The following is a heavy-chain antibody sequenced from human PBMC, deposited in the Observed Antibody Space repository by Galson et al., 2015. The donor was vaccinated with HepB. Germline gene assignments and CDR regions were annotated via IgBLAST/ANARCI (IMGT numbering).Heavy chain of an antibody. CDR3: ARVGGPRKGYSGSYYSGPFDY. CDR2: ISYDGSNK. D-gene: IGHD1-26*01. CDR1: GFTFSSYA. Sequence: SLRLSCAASGFTFSSYAMHWVRQAPGKGLEWVAVISYDGSNKYYADSVKGRFTISRDNSKNTLYLQMNSLRAEDTAVYYCARVGGPRKGYSGSYYSGPFDYWGQGTLVTVSS. V-gene: IGHV3-30-3*01. J-gene: IGHJ4*02.